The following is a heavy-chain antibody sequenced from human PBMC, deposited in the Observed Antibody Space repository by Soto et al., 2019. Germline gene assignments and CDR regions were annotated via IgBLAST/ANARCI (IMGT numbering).Heavy chain of an antibody. Sequence: QVQLVQSGAEVKKPGSSVKVSCKASGGTFSSYTISWVRQAPGQGLEWMGRIIPISGIANHAQKFQGRDTITPYKSTGTAYIELSSLRSDDTAVYYCPHPPRCWGQGTLVTVSS. V-gene: IGHV1-69*02. J-gene: IGHJ4*02. CDR3: PHPPRC. CDR1: GGTFSSYT. CDR2: IIPISGIA.